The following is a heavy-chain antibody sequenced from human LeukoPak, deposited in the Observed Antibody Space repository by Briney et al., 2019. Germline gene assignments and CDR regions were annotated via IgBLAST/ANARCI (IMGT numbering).Heavy chain of an antibody. D-gene: IGHD2-15*01. Sequence: NPSETLSLTCTVSGGSISSGTYYWSWIRQPAGKGLEWIGRIYTSGSTNYNPSLKSRVTISVDTSKNQFSLKLSSVTAADTAVYYCARDVRWVVDAFDIWGQGTMVTVSS. CDR3: ARDVRWVVDAFDI. J-gene: IGHJ3*02. CDR2: IYTSGST. CDR1: GGSISSGTYY. V-gene: IGHV4-61*02.